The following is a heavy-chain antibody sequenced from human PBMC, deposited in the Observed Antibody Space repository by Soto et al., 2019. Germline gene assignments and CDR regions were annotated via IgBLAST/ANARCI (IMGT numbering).Heavy chain of an antibody. CDR1: GFTFSIYS. Sequence: GGSLRLSCAASGFTFSIYSMNWVRQAPGKGLEWVSSISISRSYIYYVDSVKGRFTISRDDAKNSLFLQMNSLRAEDTAVYYCARAHYSGYDPRGYGLDVWGQGTTVTV. CDR3: ARAHYSGYDPRGYGLDV. CDR2: ISISRSYI. V-gene: IGHV3-21*01. D-gene: IGHD5-12*01. J-gene: IGHJ6*02.